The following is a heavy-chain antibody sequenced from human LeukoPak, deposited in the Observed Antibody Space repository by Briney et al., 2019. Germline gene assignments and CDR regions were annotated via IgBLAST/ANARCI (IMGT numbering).Heavy chain of an antibody. D-gene: IGHD5-24*01. CDR3: VKSGYNRFDY. CDR1: GFTFSSYS. V-gene: IGHV3-21*04. J-gene: IGHJ4*02. CDR2: ISSSSSYI. Sequence: GGSLRLSCAASGFTFSSYSMNWVRQAPGKGLEWVSSISSSSSYIYYADSVKGRFTISRDTSKNTLYLQMNSLRAADTAVYYCVKSGYNRFDYWGQGALVTVSS.